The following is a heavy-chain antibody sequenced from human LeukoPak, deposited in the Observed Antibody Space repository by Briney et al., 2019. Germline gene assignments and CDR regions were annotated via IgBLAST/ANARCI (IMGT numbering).Heavy chain of an antibody. CDR3: ASHYSGFNWGIDY. Sequence: SETLSLTCSVSGGSVTSGSHYWSWIRQPPGKGLEWIGFVFPSGNTKYNPSLKSRVTMSRDTSKNQFSLKLSSVTAADRAAYYCASHYSGFNWGIDYWGQGTLVAVSS. CDR2: VFPSGNT. D-gene: IGHD5-12*01. CDR1: GGSVTSGSHY. V-gene: IGHV4-61*01. J-gene: IGHJ4*02.